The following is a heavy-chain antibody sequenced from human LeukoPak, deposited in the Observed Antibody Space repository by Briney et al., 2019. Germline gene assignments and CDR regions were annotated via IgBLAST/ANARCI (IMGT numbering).Heavy chain of an antibody. V-gene: IGHV3-30*04. CDR3: ASTYDYDSSGHYPFDY. J-gene: IGHJ4*02. CDR1: GFAFSRFT. Sequence: GGSLRLSCAASGFAFSRFTLHWVRQAPGKGLEWVAVISDNGRKKYYAELLKGRFTISRDNSQNTLYLQMHSLRAEDTAVYYCASTYDYDSSGHYPFDYWGQGTQVTVSS. CDR2: ISDNGRKK. D-gene: IGHD3-22*01.